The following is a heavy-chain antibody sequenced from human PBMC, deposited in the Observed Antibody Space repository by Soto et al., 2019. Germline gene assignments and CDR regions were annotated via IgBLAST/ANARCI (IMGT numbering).Heavy chain of an antibody. CDR3: ARAVAVTADFDY. CDR2: INAGNGNT. V-gene: IGHV1-3*01. Sequence: ASVKVSCKASGYTFTCYAMHWVRQAPGQRLEWMGWINAGNGNTKYSQKFQGRVTITRDTSASTAYMELSSLRSEDTAVYYCARAVAVTADFDYWGQGTLVTGSS. CDR1: GYTFTCYA. D-gene: IGHD2-21*02. J-gene: IGHJ4*02.